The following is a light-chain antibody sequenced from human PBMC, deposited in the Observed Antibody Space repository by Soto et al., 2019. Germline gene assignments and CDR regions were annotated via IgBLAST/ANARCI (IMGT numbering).Light chain of an antibody. CDR2: GAS. Sequence: EIVLTQSPGSLSLSLGERATLSCRASQSVDSAFFAWYQQKPGQPPRLLMYGASRRATGIPYRFSGSGSGTDFTLAISRLEPDDFDVYDCQQYASSLTFGQGTKVEI. CDR1: QSVDSAF. V-gene: IGKV3-20*01. J-gene: IGKJ1*01. CDR3: QQYASSLT.